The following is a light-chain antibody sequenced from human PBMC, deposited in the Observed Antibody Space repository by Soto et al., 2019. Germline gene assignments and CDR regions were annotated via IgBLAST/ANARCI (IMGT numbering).Light chain of an antibody. CDR3: QHQGT. J-gene: IGKJ1*01. CDR2: GAS. CDR1: QSVSSN. Sequence: EMVMTQSPATLSVSPGERATLSCRASQSVSSNLAWYQQKPGQAPRLLIYGASTRATGIPARFSGSGSGTEFTLTISSLQSEDFAVYYCQHQGTFGQGTKVEIK. V-gene: IGKV3-15*01.